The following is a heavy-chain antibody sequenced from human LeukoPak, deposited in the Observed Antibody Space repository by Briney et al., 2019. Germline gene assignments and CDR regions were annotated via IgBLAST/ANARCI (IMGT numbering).Heavy chain of an antibody. CDR3: AHRRGGYNWNHGDFDY. J-gene: IGHJ4*02. D-gene: IGHD1-14*01. CDR2: IYWDNDK. V-gene: IGHV2-5*02. Sequence: SGPTLVNPTQTLTLPCTFSGFSLTTSGVGVGWIRQPPRNAPECLALIYWDNDKRYSPSLKTRLTITKDPSKNLVVFIMTDMDPVDTATYFCAHRRGGYNWNHGDFDYWGQGTLVTVSS. CDR1: GFSLTTSGVG.